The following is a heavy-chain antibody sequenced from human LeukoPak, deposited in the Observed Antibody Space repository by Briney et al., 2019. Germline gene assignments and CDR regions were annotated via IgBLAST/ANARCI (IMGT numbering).Heavy chain of an antibody. V-gene: IGHV3-21*01. CDR2: ISSSSSYI. Sequence: GGSLRLSCETAGFTFSSYVMHWVRRTPGKGLEWVSSISSSSSYIYYADSVKGRFTISRDNAKNSLYLQMNSLRAEDTAVYYCARVEELDYWGQGILVTVSS. CDR1: GFTFSSYV. J-gene: IGHJ4*02. CDR3: ARVEELDY. D-gene: IGHD1-26*01.